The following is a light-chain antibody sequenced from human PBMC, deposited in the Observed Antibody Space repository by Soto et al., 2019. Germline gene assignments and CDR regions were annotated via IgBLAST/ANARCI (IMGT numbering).Light chain of an antibody. Sequence: QSALTHPASVSGAPGQSITISCTGTSSDVGGHNAVSWYRQDPGKAPKLVIYDVTNRPSGVSNRFSGSKSGNTASLTSSGLQTEDEADYYCSSFTSSITYVFGTGTQLTVL. V-gene: IGLV2-14*01. CDR1: SSDVGGHNA. J-gene: IGLJ1*01. CDR2: DVT. CDR3: SSFTSSITYV.